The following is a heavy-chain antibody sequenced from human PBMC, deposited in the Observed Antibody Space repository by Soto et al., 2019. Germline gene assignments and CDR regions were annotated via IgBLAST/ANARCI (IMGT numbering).Heavy chain of an antibody. CDR3: ARDEDCSGGSCYSGHDAFDI. CDR2: INPSGGST. D-gene: IGHD2-15*01. J-gene: IGHJ3*02. V-gene: IGHV1-46*01. CDR1: GYTFTSYY. Sequence: ASVKVSCKASGYTFTSYYMHWVRQAPGQGLEWMGIINPSGGSTSYAQKFQGRVTMTRDTSTSTVYMELSSLRSEDTAVYYCARDEDCSGGSCYSGHDAFDIWGQGTMVTVSS.